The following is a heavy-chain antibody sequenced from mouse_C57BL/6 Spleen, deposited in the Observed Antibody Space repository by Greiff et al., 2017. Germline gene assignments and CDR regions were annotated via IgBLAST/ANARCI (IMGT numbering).Heavy chain of an antibody. V-gene: IGHV14-2*01. J-gene: IGHJ1*03. CDR3: APITTVVGYFDV. Sequence: VQLQQSGAELVKPGASVKLSCTASGFNFKDYYMHWVKQRTEQGLEWIGRIVPEDGETTYATKFQGKATITADTSSNTAYLQLSSLTSEDTAVYYCAPITTVVGYFDVWGTGTTVTVSS. D-gene: IGHD1-1*01. CDR2: IVPEDGET. CDR1: GFNFKDYY.